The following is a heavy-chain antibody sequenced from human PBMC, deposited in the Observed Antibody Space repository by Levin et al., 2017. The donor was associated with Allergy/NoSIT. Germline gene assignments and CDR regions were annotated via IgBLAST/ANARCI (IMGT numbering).Heavy chain of an antibody. V-gene: IGHV3-21*01. Sequence: GESLKISCAASGFTFSSYSMNWVRQAPGKGLEWVSSISSSSSYIYYADSVKGRFTISRDNAKNSLYLQMNSLRAEDTAVYYCARVGDCLGELCWDYYYYYMDVWGKGTTVTVSS. J-gene: IGHJ6*03. D-gene: IGHD3-16*01. CDR1: GFTFSSYS. CDR3: ARVGDCLGELCWDYYYYYMDV. CDR2: ISSSSSYI.